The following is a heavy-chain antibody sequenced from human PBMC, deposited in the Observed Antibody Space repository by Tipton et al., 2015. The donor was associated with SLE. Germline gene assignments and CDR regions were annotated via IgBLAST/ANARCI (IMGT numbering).Heavy chain of an antibody. V-gene: IGHV4-61*03. CDR3: ARALWVDKDIAGEPIGIRLRAFDM. J-gene: IGHJ3*02. Sequence: TLSLTCTVSGGSISSDDSFWTWIRQPPGRGLEWIGYIYYSGTTNNNPSLKSRVNMSIDTSKNHFSLNLSSVTAADTAIYYCARALWVDKDIAGEPIGIRLRAFDMWGQGTMVPVSS. CDR2: IYYSGTT. D-gene: IGHD2-2*02. CDR1: GGSISSDDSF.